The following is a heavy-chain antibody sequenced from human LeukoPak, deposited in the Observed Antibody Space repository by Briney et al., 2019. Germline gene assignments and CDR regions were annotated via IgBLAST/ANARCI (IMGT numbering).Heavy chain of an antibody. J-gene: IGHJ4*02. CDR1: GDSIISYY. Sequence: SETLSLTCTVSGDSIISYYWSRIRQPPGKGLEWIGYIYYSGSTNYNPSLKSRVTISVDTSKNQFSLKLSSVTAADTAVYYCASIYCSGGSCRFDYWGQGTLVTVSS. V-gene: IGHV4-59*01. D-gene: IGHD2-15*01. CDR2: IYYSGST. CDR3: ASIYCSGGSCRFDY.